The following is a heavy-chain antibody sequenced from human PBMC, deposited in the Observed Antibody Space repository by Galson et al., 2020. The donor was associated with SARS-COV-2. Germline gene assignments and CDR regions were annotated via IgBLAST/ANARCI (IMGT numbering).Heavy chain of an antibody. J-gene: IGHJ4*02. Sequence: TGGSLRLSCAASGFTVSSSYMSWVRQAPGKGLEWVSVIYRGGSTYYADSVKARFTISRDNSKNTLYLQMNSLRAEDTAVYYCARRYSTAWSHDYWGQGNLVTVSS. CDR2: IYRGGST. CDR3: ARRYSTAWSHDY. D-gene: IGHD6-19*01. V-gene: IGHV3-66*01. CDR1: GFTVSSSY.